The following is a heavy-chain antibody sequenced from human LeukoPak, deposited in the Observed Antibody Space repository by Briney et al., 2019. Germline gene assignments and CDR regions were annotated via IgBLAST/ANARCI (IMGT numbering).Heavy chain of an antibody. Sequence: SETLSLTCTVSGGSISTYYWSWIRQPPGKGLEWIGYIYTSESTHYNPSLKSRVTISVDTSKNQFSLMLSSVTAADTAFYYCARRRTTGTTGYFDFWGRGILVTVSS. V-gene: IGHV4-4*09. CDR1: GGSISTYY. CDR3: ARRRTTGTTGYFDF. D-gene: IGHD1-1*01. J-gene: IGHJ4*02. CDR2: IYTSEST.